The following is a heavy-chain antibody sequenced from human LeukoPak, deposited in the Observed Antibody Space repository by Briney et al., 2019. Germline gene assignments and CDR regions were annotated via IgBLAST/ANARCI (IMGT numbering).Heavy chain of an antibody. CDR1: GFTFSSYV. CDR2: ISGSGGGT. CDR3: AKRMTTVTTFDF. V-gene: IGHV3-23*01. J-gene: IGHJ4*02. D-gene: IGHD4-17*01. Sequence: PGGSLRLSCAASGFTFSSYVMNWVRQAPGKGLEWVSVISGSGGGTSYADSVKGRFTISRDNSKNTLYLQMNSLRAEDTAVYYCAKRMTTVTTFDFWGQGTLVTVSS.